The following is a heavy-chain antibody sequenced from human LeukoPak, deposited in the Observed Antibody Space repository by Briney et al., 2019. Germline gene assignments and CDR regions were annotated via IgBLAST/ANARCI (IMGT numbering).Heavy chain of an antibody. V-gene: IGHV4-59*08. CDR2: IYDSGST. D-gene: IGHD3-3*01. CDR1: GGSISSYY. Sequence: PSETLSLTCTVSGGSISSYYWSWIRQPPGKGLEWIGNIYDSGSTNYNPSLKSRVTISVDMSKSQFSLTLSSVTAADTALYYCARHGPLYDIWSAQFYFDYWGQGTLVAVSS. CDR3: ARHGPLYDIWSAQFYFDY. J-gene: IGHJ4*02.